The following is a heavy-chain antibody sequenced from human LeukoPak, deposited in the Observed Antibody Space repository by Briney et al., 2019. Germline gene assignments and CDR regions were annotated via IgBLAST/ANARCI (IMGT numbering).Heavy chain of an antibody. CDR1: GFTFSSYG. D-gene: IGHD4-17*01. V-gene: IGHV3-33*08. Sequence: GGSLRLSCAASGFTFSSYGMHWVRQAPGKGLEWVAVIWYDGSNKYYADSVKGRFTISRDNSKNTLYLQMNSLRAEDTAVYYCARDYGDATPPNYGMDVWGQGTTVTVSS. J-gene: IGHJ6*02. CDR3: ARDYGDATPPNYGMDV. CDR2: IWYDGSNK.